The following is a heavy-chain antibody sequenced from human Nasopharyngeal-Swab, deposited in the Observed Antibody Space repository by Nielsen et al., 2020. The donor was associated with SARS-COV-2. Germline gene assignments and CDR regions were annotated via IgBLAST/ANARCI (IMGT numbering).Heavy chain of an antibody. CDR3: ARTFHYGDNEFDY. D-gene: IGHD4-17*01. J-gene: IGHJ4*02. Sequence: ASVKVSCKASGYTFTSYDINWVRQATGQGLEWMGWMNPNSGNTGYAQKLQGRVTMTTDTSTSTAYMELRSLRSDDTAVYYCARTFHYGDNEFDYWGQGTLVTVSS. CDR2: MNPNSGNT. V-gene: IGHV1-8*01. CDR1: GYTFTSYD.